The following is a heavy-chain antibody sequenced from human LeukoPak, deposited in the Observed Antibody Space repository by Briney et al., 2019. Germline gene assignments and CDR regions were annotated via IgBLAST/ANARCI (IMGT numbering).Heavy chain of an antibody. V-gene: IGHV3-30*18. CDR1: GFTFNNYG. CDR2: ISYDGSNK. Sequence: PGRSLRLSCAASGFTFNNYGMHWVRQAPGKGLEWVALISYDGSNKYYADSVKGRFTISRDQSKNTLYLQMNSLRAEDTAVYYGAKDPSLRVTLPVWGQGTLVTVSS. D-gene: IGHD2-21*02. J-gene: IGHJ4*02. CDR3: AKDPSLRVTLPV.